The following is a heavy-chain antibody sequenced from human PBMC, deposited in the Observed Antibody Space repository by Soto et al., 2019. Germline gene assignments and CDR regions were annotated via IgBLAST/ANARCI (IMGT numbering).Heavy chain of an antibody. Sequence: GGSLRLSCAASGFTFSSYAMSWVRQAPGKGLEWVSAISGSGGSTYYADSVKGRFTISRDNSKNTLYLQMNSLRAEDTAVYYCAKDFQQLPHYYYYGMDVWGQGTTVTVSS. CDR1: GFTFSSYA. D-gene: IGHD6-13*01. CDR3: AKDFQQLPHYYYYGMDV. CDR2: ISGSGGST. J-gene: IGHJ6*02. V-gene: IGHV3-23*01.